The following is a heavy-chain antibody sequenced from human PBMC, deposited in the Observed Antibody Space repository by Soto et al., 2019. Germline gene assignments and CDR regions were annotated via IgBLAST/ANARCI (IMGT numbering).Heavy chain of an antibody. CDR1: GFTLSGYW. CDR3: ARAIGTTIVYFDN. CDR2: IRQDGGAS. V-gene: IGHV3-7*01. J-gene: IGHJ4*02. D-gene: IGHD5-12*01. Sequence: GGSLRLSCAASGFTLSGYWMSWVRQAPVKGLEWVANIRQDGGASYYLASVKGRFTISRDNAKNSLSLQMDSLRDEDSAVYYCARAIGTTIVYFDNWGQGTPVTVSS.